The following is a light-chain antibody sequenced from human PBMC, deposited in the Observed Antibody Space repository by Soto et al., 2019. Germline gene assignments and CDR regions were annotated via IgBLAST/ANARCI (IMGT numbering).Light chain of an antibody. CDR3: SSHGGSNNFYV. CDR1: SSDVGAYNY. CDR2: EVS. Sequence: QSVLTQPPSASGSPGQSVTISCTGTSSDVGAYNYVSWYQQHPGKAPKLMIHEVSKRPSGVPDRFSASKSGNTASLTVSGLQAEDEADYYCSSHGGSNNFYVFGTGTKLTVI. J-gene: IGLJ1*01. V-gene: IGLV2-8*01.